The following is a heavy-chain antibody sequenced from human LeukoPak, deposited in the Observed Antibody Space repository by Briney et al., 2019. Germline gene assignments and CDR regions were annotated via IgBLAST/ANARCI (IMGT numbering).Heavy chain of an antibody. J-gene: IGHJ6*03. CDR2: INHGGTT. V-gene: IGHV4-34*01. D-gene: IGHD1-1*01. CDR3: ARGARGQLASYYYYYMDV. CDR1: GGSFSGYF. Sequence: SETLSLTCGVYGGSFSGYFWSWIRQTPGTGLEWIGDINHGGTTNYNPPLKSRVTISVDASKNQFSLKLSSVTAADTAVYYCARGARGQLASYYYYYMDVWGKGTTVTVSS.